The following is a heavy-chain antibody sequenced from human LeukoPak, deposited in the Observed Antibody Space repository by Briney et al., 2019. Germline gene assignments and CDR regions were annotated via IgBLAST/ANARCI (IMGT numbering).Heavy chain of an antibody. D-gene: IGHD5-12*01. Sequence: AGGSLRLSCAASGFTVSNNYMSWVRQAPGKGLEWVSVIHSGGTTNYADSVQGRFTIPRDNSKTTVYLHMNSLRAEDTAVYYCARDSDSGYGPFASWGQGTLVTVSS. J-gene: IGHJ4*02. CDR1: GFTVSNNY. V-gene: IGHV3-53*01. CDR3: ARDSDSGYGPFAS. CDR2: IHSGGTT.